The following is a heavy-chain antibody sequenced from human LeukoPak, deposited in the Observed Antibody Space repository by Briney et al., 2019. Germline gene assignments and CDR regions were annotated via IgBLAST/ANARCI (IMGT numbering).Heavy chain of an antibody. CDR2: IYPGDSDT. CDR1: GYSFTSYW. CDR3: ARVADPGIAAAGISPSDY. V-gene: IGHV5-51*01. Sequence: GESLKISCKGSGYSFTSYWIGWVRQMPGKGLEWMGIIYPGDSDTRYSPSFQGQVTVSADKSISTAYLQWSSLKASDTAMYYCARVADPGIAAAGISPSDYWGQGTLVTVSS. D-gene: IGHD6-13*01. J-gene: IGHJ4*02.